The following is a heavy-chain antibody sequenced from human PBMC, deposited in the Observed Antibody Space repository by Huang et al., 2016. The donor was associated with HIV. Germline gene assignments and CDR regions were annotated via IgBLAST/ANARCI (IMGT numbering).Heavy chain of an antibody. D-gene: IGHD3-22*01. CDR1: GGTFSSYA. CDR3: ARVESRRYYDSSGYYY. Sequence: QVQLVQSGAEVKKPGSSVKVSCKASGGTFSSYAISWVRQAPGQGLEWMGGIIPIFGTAKYAQKVQGRGTITADESTSTAYMELSSLRSEDTAVYYCARVESRRYYDSSGYYYWGQGTLVTVSS. CDR2: IIPIFGTA. J-gene: IGHJ4*02. V-gene: IGHV1-69*01.